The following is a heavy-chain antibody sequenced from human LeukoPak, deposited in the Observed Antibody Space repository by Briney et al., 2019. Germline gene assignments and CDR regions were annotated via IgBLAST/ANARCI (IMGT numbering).Heavy chain of an antibody. CDR2: IYTSGST. D-gene: IGHD3-16*01. CDR1: GDSINSFY. J-gene: IGHJ4*02. CDR3: TTDRNWDYVWGEDY. Sequence: SETLSLTCTVSGDSINSFYWSWIRQPAGKGLEWIGRIYTSGSTNYSPSLKSRVTMSVDTSKNQFSLKLSSVTAEDTAVYYCTTDRNWDYVWGEDYWGQGTLVTVSS. V-gene: IGHV4-4*07.